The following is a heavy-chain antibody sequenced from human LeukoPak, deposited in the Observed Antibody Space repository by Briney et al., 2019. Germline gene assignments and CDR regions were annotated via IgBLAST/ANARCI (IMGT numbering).Heavy chain of an antibody. CDR1: GFTFGDYA. J-gene: IGHJ4*02. CDR3: TRDWYQVYYDSSGYYYPDY. CDR2: IRSNPYGGTT. Sequence: GGSLRLSCRASGFTFGDYAMSWVRQAPGKGLEWVGFIRSNPYGGTTEYAASVKGGFTISRDDSKSIAYLQMNSLRTGDTAVYYCTRDWYQVYYDSSGYYYPDYWGQGTLVTVSP. D-gene: IGHD3-22*01. V-gene: IGHV3-49*04.